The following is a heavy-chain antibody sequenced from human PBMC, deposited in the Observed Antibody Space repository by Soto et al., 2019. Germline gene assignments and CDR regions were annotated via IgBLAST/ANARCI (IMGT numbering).Heavy chain of an antibody. D-gene: IGHD4-17*01. CDR1: GFTFSSAW. V-gene: IGHV3-15*01. Sequence: TGGSLRLSCAASGFTFSSAWMSWVRQAPGKGLEWVGRIKSKTDGGTTDDAAPGKGRFTISRDDSKNTLYLQRNSLKTEETAVYYCTTDQHRMNPADDFGDYYKGRKADDFDIWGQGKMGTVAS. CDR2: IKSKTDGGTT. J-gene: IGHJ3*02. CDR3: TTDQHRMNPADDFGDYYKGRKADDFDI.